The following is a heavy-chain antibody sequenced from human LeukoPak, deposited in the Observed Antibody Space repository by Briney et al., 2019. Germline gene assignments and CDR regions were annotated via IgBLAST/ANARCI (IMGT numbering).Heavy chain of an antibody. D-gene: IGHD6-13*01. J-gene: IGHJ5*02. CDR3: ARAWRAAGATDWFDP. CDR2: IYHSGST. CDR1: GGSISSGGYS. Sequence: SQTLSLTCAVSGGSISSGGYSWSWIRQPPGKGLEWFGYIYHSGSTYYNPSLKSRVTISVDRSKNQFSLKLSSVTAADTAVYYCARAWRAAGATDWFDPWGQGTLVTVSS. V-gene: IGHV4-30-2*01.